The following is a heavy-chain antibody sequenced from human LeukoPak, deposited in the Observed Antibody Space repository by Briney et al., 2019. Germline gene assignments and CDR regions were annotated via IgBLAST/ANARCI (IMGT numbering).Heavy chain of an antibody. Sequence: GESLKISCKGSGYSFTSYWITWVRQMPGKGRECMGRIDPSDSYTNYSPSFQGHVTISADKSISTAYLQWSSLKASDTAMYYCARRGYGGALDYWGQGTLVTVSS. CDR1: GYSFTSYW. V-gene: IGHV5-10-1*01. CDR2: IDPSDSYT. CDR3: ARRGYGGALDY. J-gene: IGHJ4*02. D-gene: IGHD4-23*01.